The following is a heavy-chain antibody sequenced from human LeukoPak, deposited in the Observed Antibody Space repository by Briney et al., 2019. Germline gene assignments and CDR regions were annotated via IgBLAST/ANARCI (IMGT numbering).Heavy chain of an antibody. V-gene: IGHV3-21*01. CDR2: ISSSSSDI. CDR1: GFTFSVYS. Sequence: GGSLRLSCAASGFTFSVYSMNWVRQAPGTGLEWVSSISSSSSDIYYADSVKGRFTISRDNAKNSLYLQMNSLRAEDTAVYYCASTTYYDILTGYYPGGSWFDPWGQGTLVTVSS. CDR3: ASTTYYDILTGYYPGGSWFDP. D-gene: IGHD3-9*01. J-gene: IGHJ5*02.